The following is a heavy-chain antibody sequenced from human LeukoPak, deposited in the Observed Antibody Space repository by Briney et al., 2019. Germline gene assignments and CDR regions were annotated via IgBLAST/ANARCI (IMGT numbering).Heavy chain of an antibody. Sequence: SVKVSCKASGGTFSSYAISWVRQAPGQGLEWMGGIIPIFGTANYAQKFQGRVTITADESTSTAYMELSSLRSEDTAVYYCASTYNSIWEGWYFDYWGQGTLVTVSS. V-gene: IGHV1-69*01. D-gene: IGHD6-13*01. CDR2: IIPIFGTA. CDR1: GGTFSSYA. CDR3: ASTYNSIWEGWYFDY. J-gene: IGHJ4*02.